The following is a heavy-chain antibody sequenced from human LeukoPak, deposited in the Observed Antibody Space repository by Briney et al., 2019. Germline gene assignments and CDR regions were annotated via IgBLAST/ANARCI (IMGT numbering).Heavy chain of an antibody. CDR2: INPYNDNT. CDR1: GYTFATYG. D-gene: IGHD3-3*01. CDR3: ARDTPSPPGITIFGVVSDRRKNYYYYGMDV. J-gene: IGHJ6*02. Sequence: GASVKVSCKASGYTFATYGISWVRQAPGQGLEWMGWINPYNDNTNYAQNIQGRVTMTTDTSSSTAYMELRSLRSDDTAVYYCARDTPSPPGITIFGVVSDRRKNYYYYGMDVWGQGTTVTVSS. V-gene: IGHV1-18*01.